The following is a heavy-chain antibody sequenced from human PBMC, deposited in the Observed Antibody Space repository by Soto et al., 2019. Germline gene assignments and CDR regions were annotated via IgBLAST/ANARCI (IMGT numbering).Heavy chain of an antibody. CDR1: GYTFTGYY. J-gene: IGHJ5*02. D-gene: IGHD3-3*01. CDR2: INPNSGGT. Sequence: SVKVSCQASGYTFTGYYMHWVRQAPGQGLEWMGWINPNSGGTNYAQKFQGRVTMTRDTSISTAYMELSRLRSDDTAVYYCARGMGELRFLEWLNWFDHWGQGTLVTVSS. V-gene: IGHV1-2*02. CDR3: ARGMGELRFLEWLNWFDH.